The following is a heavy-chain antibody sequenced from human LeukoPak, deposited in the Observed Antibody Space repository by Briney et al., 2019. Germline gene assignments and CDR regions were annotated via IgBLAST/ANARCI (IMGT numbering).Heavy chain of an antibody. CDR2: ISAYNGNT. V-gene: IGHV1-18*01. D-gene: IGHD4-17*01. Sequence: ASVKVSCKASGYTFTSYGISWVRQAPGQGLEWMGWISAYNGNTNYAQKLQGRVTMTTDTSTSTAYMELRSLRSNDTAVYYCAREDDYGDYGGYWGQGTLVTVSS. J-gene: IGHJ4*02. CDR1: GYTFTSYG. CDR3: AREDDYGDYGGY.